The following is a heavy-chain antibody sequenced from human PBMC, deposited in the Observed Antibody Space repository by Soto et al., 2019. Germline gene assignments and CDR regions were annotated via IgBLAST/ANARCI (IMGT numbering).Heavy chain of an antibody. Sequence: VQLVESGGGVVQPGRSLRLSCAASGFTFSDYAMHWVRQAPGKGLEWVAVVSHDGRNTHYADSVKGRFTISRDSSKNTVYLEMTGLRAEDTAVYYCAKGGRQWLVTADFNYRGQGALVTVS. J-gene: IGHJ4*02. CDR3: AKGGRQWLVTADFNY. D-gene: IGHD6-19*01. CDR2: VSHDGRNT. CDR1: GFTFSDYA. V-gene: IGHV3-30*18.